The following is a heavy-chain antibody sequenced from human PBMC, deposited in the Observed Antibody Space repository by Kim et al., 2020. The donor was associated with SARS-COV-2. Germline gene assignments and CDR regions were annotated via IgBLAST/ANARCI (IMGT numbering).Heavy chain of an antibody. CDR3: ARGPNYSPFDY. V-gene: IGHV3-48*03. D-gene: IGHD4-4*01. CDR2: I. Sequence: IYHADSVRVQFTISRDNDKSSLFLQMNSLRAEDTAVYYCARGPNYSPFDYWGQGTLVTVSS. J-gene: IGHJ4*02.